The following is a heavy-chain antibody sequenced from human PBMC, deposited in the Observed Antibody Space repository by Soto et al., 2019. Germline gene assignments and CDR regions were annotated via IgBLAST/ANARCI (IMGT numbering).Heavy chain of an antibody. Sequence: GGSLRLSCAASGFTFSSYAMSWVRQAPGKGLEWVSAISGSGGSTYYADSVKGRFTISRDNSKNTLYLQMNSLRAEDTAVYYCATVIPDGNSADYYYGMDVWGQGTTVTVSS. CDR2: ISGSGGST. V-gene: IGHV3-23*01. J-gene: IGHJ6*02. D-gene: IGHD4-17*01. CDR1: GFTFSSYA. CDR3: ATVIPDGNSADYYYGMDV.